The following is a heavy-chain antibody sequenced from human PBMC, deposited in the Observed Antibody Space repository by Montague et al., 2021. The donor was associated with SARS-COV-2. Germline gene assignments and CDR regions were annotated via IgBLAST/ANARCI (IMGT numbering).Heavy chain of an antibody. CDR1: GGTISSYN. CDR2: IYYSGNT. V-gene: IGHV4-59*01. CDR3: AGLQGDGSLYGMDV. Sequence: SETLSLTCTVSGGTISSYNWSWIRQPPGKGLECIGYIYYSGNTDXNPSLKSRVTISVGASKSQFSLKLSSVTAADTAVYYCAGLQGDGSLYGMDVWGQGTTVTVSS. J-gene: IGHJ6*02. D-gene: IGHD5-24*01.